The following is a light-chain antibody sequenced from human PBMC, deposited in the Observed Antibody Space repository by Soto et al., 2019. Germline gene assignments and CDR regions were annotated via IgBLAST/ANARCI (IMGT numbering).Light chain of an antibody. J-gene: IGKJ4*01. CDR2: DAS. V-gene: IGKV1-33*01. Sequence: DIQMTQSPSTLSASVGDSVTITCRASQNIDNLLAWYQQKPGQAPKLLIYDASNLETGVPSRFSGSGSGTDFTFTISSLQPEDIATYYCQQYDNLPLTFGGGTKVDIK. CDR3: QQYDNLPLT. CDR1: QNIDNL.